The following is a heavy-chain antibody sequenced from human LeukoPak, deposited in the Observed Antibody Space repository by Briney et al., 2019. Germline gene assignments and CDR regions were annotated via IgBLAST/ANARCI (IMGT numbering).Heavy chain of an antibody. CDR2: IYSSGST. CDR1: GGSISSYY. J-gene: IGHJ5*02. D-gene: IGHD2-2*01. CDR3: ARDVPWLDP. Sequence: SETLSLTCTVSGGSISSYYWSWIRQPPGQGLEWIGYIYSSGSTNYNPSLKSRVTISVDTSKNQFSLNLTSVTAADTAVYYCARDVPWLDPWGQGTLVTVSS. V-gene: IGHV4-59*01.